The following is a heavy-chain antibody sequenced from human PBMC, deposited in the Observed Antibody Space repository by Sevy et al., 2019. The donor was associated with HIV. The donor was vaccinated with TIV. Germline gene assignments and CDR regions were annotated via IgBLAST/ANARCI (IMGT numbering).Heavy chain of an antibody. CDR3: ARDLPPSATTVAHFDC. CDR1: VFTFSSYE. Sequence: GGSLRLSCAASVFTFSSYEMNWVRQAPGKGLEWVSYISNSGTTKYYSDSVKGRFTISRDNARNSLYLQMHSLRAEDTAVYYCARDLPPSATTVAHFDCWGQGTLVTVSS. D-gene: IGHD4-17*01. CDR2: ISNSGTTK. V-gene: IGHV3-48*03. J-gene: IGHJ4*02.